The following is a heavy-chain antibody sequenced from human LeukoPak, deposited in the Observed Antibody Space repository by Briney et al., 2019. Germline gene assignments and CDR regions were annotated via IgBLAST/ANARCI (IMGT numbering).Heavy chain of an antibody. J-gene: IGHJ6*03. D-gene: IGHD5-18*01. V-gene: IGHV4-34*01. CDR1: GESFSDYY. CDR3: ARARTGLIQLWPSDTDVNYYMDV. Sequence: SETLSLTCTVYGESFSDYYWTWIRQPPGKGLGWIGEINHSGTTNYNPSLRSRVTISVDASKNQFTLKVNSVIAADTALYYCARARTGLIQLWPSDTDVNYYMDVWGEGTTVTVSS. CDR2: INHSGTT.